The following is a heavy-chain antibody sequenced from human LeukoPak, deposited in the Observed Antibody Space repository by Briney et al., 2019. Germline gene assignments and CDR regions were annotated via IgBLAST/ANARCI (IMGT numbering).Heavy chain of an antibody. CDR2: INHSGST. CDR1: GGSFSGYY. V-gene: IGHV4-34*01. D-gene: IGHD2-15*01. Sequence: SETLSLTCAVYGGSFSGYYWSWIRQPPGKGLEWIGEINHSGSTNYNPSLKSRVTISVDTSKNQFSLKLSSVTAADTAVYYCARGGGYCSGGSCYTIDYWGQGTLVTVSS. CDR3: ARGGGYCSGGSCYTIDY. J-gene: IGHJ4*02.